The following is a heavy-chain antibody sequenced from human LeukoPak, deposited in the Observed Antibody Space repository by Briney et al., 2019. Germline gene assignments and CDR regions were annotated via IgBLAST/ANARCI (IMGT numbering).Heavy chain of an antibody. J-gene: IGHJ4*02. Sequence: PSETLSLTCTVSGGSISTSYWSWIRQPPGKGLEWIGCIYYSGYTNYNPSLKSRVTMSVDTSKNQFSLKLSSVTAADTAVYYCARGQSTGTTAQPDYWGQGTLVTVSS. V-gene: IGHV4-59*01. D-gene: IGHD1-1*01. CDR3: ARGQSTGTTAQPDY. CDR2: IYYSGYT. CDR1: GGSISTSY.